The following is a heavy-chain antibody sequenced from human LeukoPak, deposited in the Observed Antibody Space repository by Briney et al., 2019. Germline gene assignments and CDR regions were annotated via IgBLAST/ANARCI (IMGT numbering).Heavy chain of an antibody. Sequence: GGSLRLSCAASGFTFSNAWMSWVRQAPGKGLEWVGRIKSKTDGGTTDYAAPVKGRFTISRDDSKNTLYLQMNSLKTEDTAVYYCASGGYDLGWFDPWGQGTLVTVSS. J-gene: IGHJ5*02. CDR3: ASGGYDLGWFDP. CDR2: IKSKTDGGTT. CDR1: GFTFSNAW. V-gene: IGHV3-15*01. D-gene: IGHD5-12*01.